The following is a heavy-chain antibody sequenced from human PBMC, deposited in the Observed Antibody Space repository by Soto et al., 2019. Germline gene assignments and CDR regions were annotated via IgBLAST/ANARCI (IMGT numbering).Heavy chain of an antibody. CDR1: GETLNSNP. V-gene: IGHV1-69*01. CDR2: IVPLSDRT. Sequence: QVQLVQSGAEVKKPGSSLKVSCKVSGETLNSNPIGWVRQAPGQGLEWVGGIVPLSDRTNYAQELQGRVTVTAGGSTSTVYMELSNLKSDDTAVYYCARKSGRDCHSGGGCFSLDVWGQGSLITVSS. J-gene: IGHJ4*02. D-gene: IGHD2-15*01. CDR3: ARKSGRDCHSGGGCFSLDV.